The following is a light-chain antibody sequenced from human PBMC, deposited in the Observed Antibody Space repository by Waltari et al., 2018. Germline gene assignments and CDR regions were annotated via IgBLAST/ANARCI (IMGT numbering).Light chain of an antibody. CDR3: QTGGFGIWV. CDR1: SGHSIYA. CDR2: VNSEGSH. V-gene: IGLV4-69*01. J-gene: IGLJ3*02. Sequence: QLMLTQSPSASASLGASVKLTCTLSSGHSIYAIAWHQQQPEKGPRYVMKVNSEGSHIHGDGIPDRFSGSSSGAERYLTISSLQSEDEADYYCQTGGFGIWVFGGGTKLTVL.